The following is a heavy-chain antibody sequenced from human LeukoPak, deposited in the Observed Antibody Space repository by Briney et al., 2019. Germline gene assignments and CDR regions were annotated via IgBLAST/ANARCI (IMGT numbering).Heavy chain of an antibody. D-gene: IGHD6-6*01. CDR2: ISAYNGNT. J-gene: IGHJ6*03. CDR3: ARERRCGHIAARPGYYYYMDV. V-gene: IGHV1-18*01. Sequence: GASVKVSCKASGYTFTSYGISWVRQAPGQGLEWMGWISAYNGNTNYAQKLQGRVTMTTDTSTSTAYMELRSLRSDDTAVYYCARERRCGHIAARPGYYYYMDVWGKGTTVTVSS. CDR1: GYTFTSYG.